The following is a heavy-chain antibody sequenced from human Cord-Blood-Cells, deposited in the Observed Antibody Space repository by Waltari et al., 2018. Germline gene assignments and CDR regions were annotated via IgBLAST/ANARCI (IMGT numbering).Heavy chain of an antibody. V-gene: IGHV3-9*01. D-gene: IGHD3-3*01. Sequence: EVQLVESGGGLVQPGRSLRLSCAASGFTFDDYAMHWVRQAPGKGLEWVSGISWKSGSIGDADSVKGRFTISRDNAKNSLYLQMNSLRAEDTALYYCAKDIVPVYDFWSGYDAFDIWGQGTMVTVSS. J-gene: IGHJ3*02. CDR1: GFTFDDYA. CDR2: ISWKSGSI. CDR3: AKDIVPVYDFWSGYDAFDI.